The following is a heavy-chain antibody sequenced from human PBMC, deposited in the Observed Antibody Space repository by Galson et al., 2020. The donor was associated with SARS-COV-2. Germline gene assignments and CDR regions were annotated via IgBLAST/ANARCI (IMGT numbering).Heavy chain of an antibody. J-gene: IGHJ5*02. CDR1: GFSLSTSGMC. Sequence: SGPTLVKPTQTLTLTCTFSGFSLSTSGMCVSWIRQPPGKALEWLALIDWDEDKYYSTSLKTRLTISKDTSKNQVVLTMTNMDPVDTATYYCARITFDILTGHGWFDPWGQGTLVTVSS. D-gene: IGHD3-9*01. CDR3: ARITFDILTGHGWFDP. CDR2: IDWDEDK. V-gene: IGHV2-70*01.